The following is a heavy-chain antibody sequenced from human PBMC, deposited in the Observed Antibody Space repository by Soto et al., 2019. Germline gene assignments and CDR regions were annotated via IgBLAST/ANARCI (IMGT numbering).Heavy chain of an antibody. Sequence: QVQLVQSGAEVKKPGASVKVSCKASGYTFTSYAMHWVRQAPGQRLEWMGWINAGNGNTKYSQKFQGRVTITRDTSASTAYMELISLRSEDTAVYYCAREQYSSGWYGPLAYWGQGTLVTVSS. CDR3: AREQYSSGWYGPLAY. V-gene: IGHV1-3*01. J-gene: IGHJ4*02. CDR1: GYTFTSYA. D-gene: IGHD6-19*01. CDR2: INAGNGNT.